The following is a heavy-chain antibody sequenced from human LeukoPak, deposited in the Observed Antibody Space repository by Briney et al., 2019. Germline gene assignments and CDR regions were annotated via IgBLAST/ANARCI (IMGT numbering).Heavy chain of an antibody. CDR1: GGSMSPYY. J-gene: IGHJ6*03. CDR3: ATIINITMIDNYYMDV. Sequence: SETLSLTCTVSGGSMSPYYWSWIRQPPGKGLEWIGYIYYSGSTTYNPSLKTRVTMSVDTSNNQFSLILSSVTAAATAVYYCATIINITMIDNYYMDVWGKGTTVTVSS. V-gene: IGHV4-59*01. D-gene: IGHD3-22*01. CDR2: IYYSGST.